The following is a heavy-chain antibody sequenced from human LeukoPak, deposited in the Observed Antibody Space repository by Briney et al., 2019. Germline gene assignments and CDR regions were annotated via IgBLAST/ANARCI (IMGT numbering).Heavy chain of an antibody. CDR3: ATTCSGGSCHFDY. CDR2: ISAYNGNT. CDR1: GYTFTSYG. Sequence: ASVKVSRKASGYTFTSYGISWVRQAPGQGLEGMGWISAYNGNTNYAQKLQGRVTMTTDTSTSTAYMELRSLRSDDTAVYYCATTCSGGSCHFDYWGQGTLVTVSS. V-gene: IGHV1-18*01. J-gene: IGHJ4*02. D-gene: IGHD2-15*01.